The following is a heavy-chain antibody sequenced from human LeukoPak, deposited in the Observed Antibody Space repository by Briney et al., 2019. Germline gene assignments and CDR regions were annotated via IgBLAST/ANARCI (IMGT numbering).Heavy chain of an antibody. V-gene: IGHV3-15*01. J-gene: IGHJ4*02. CDR3: TTVGIAVAGTGG. D-gene: IGHD6-19*01. CDR1: GFIFSNAW. CDR2: IKSKTDGGTK. Sequence: GGSLRLSCAASGFIFSNAWLSWVRQAPGKGLEWVGRIKSKTDGGTKDYGAFVKGRFTISRDDSKNMVFLQMNGLKTEDAAVYYCTTVGIAVAGTGGWGQGTPVTVSS.